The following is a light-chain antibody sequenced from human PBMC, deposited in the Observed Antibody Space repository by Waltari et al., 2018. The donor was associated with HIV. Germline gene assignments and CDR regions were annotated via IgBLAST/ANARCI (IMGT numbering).Light chain of an antibody. Sequence: QSALTQSPSASGSPGQAVPISCTGTSSDVGTYDYVSWYQQHPGEAPKLVIYDVYKRPSGVPDRFSGSKSGTTASLTVSGLQADDEASYYGSSYAGSKNRVVFGGGTFLTVL. J-gene: IGLJ2*01. CDR3: SSYAGSKNRVV. V-gene: IGLV2-8*01. CDR2: DVY. CDR1: SSDVGTYDY.